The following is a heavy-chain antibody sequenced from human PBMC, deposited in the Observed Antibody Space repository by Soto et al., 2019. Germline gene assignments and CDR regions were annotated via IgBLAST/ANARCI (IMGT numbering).Heavy chain of an antibody. Sequence: VSVNGSCKGSGYTLTGDGVGWVRQHPGQGLEWMGWISAYNGNTNYAQKLQGRVTMTTDTSTSTAYMELRSLRSDDTAVYYCASALYCGGDCYVPFDPWGQGTLVTVSS. CDR1: GYTLTGDG. CDR3: ASALYCGGDCYVPFDP. CDR2: ISAYNGNT. D-gene: IGHD2-21*02. V-gene: IGHV1-18*01. J-gene: IGHJ5*02.